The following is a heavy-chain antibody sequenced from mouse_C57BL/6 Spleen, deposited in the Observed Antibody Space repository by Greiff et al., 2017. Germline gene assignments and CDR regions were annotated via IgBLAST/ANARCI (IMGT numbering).Heavy chain of an antibody. CDR1: AYAFSSSW. Sequence: VQLQQSGPELLKPGAPVKISCQASAYAFSSSWMNWVKQRPGKGLEWIGRIYPGDGDTNYNGKFKGKATLTADKSSSTAYMQLSSLTSEDSAVYFCARSPDDYWGQGTTLTVSS. J-gene: IGHJ2*01. CDR2: IYPGDGDT. CDR3: ARSPDDY. V-gene: IGHV1-82*01.